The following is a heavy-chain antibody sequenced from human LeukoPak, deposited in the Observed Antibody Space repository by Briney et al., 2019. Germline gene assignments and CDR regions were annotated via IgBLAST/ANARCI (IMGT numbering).Heavy chain of an antibody. CDR3: ARVGITGTI. CDR2: IYHNGST. D-gene: IGHD1-1*01. CDR1: GGSISSGGYS. V-gene: IGHV4-30-2*01. Sequence: SETLSLTCTVSGGSISSGGYSWSWIRQPPGKGLEWIGYIYHNGSTYYNPSLKSRVTMSVDRSKNQFSLNLSSVTAADTAVYYCARVGITGTIWGQGTLVTVSS. J-gene: IGHJ4*02.